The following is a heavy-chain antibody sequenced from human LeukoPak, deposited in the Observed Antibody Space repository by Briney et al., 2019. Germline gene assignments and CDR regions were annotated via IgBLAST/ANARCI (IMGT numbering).Heavy chain of an antibody. D-gene: IGHD5-18*01. V-gene: IGHV3-23*01. CDR3: AKPRSYGPDYYFDY. J-gene: IGHJ4*02. CDR1: GFTFDDYG. Sequence: GGSLRLSCAASGFTFDDYGMSWVRQAPGKGLEWVSAISGSGGSTYYADSVKGRFTISRDNSKNTLYLQMNSLRAEDTAVYYCAKPRSYGPDYYFDYWGQGTLVTVSS. CDR2: ISGSGGST.